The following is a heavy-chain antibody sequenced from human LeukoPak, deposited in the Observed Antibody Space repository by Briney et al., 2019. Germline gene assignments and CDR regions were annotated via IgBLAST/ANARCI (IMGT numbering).Heavy chain of an antibody. D-gene: IGHD3-22*01. CDR2: INPNSGGT. V-gene: IGHV1-2*02. J-gene: IGHJ4*02. CDR3: ARLSEYDSRDY. Sequence: GASVKVSCKASGYTFTSYGISWVRQAPGQGLEWMGWINPNSGGTNYAQKFQGRVTMTRDTSITTAYMELRRLRSDDTAMYYCARLSEYDSRDYWGQGTLVTVSS. CDR1: GYTFTSYG.